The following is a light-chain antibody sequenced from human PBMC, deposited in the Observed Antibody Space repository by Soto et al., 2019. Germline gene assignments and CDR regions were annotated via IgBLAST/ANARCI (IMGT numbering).Light chain of an antibody. CDR1: HSISTW. CDR2: KAS. V-gene: IGKV1-5*03. J-gene: IGKJ1*01. CDR3: QQLNSYPRT. Sequence: DIQMTQSPSTLSASVGDRVTITCRASHSISTWLAWYQQKAGKAPKLLIYKASSLESGVPSRFSGSGSGTEFTLTISSLQPEDFATYYCQQLNSYPRTFGQGTKVDIK.